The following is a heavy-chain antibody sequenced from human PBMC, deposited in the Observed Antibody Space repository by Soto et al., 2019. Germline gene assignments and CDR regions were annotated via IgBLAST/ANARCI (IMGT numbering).Heavy chain of an antibody. V-gene: IGHV3-48*02. CDR1: GFTFSSYN. CDR3: ARGRERWLQRKDAFDI. D-gene: IGHD5-12*01. CDR2: ISSSSSTI. Sequence: PGGSLRLSCAVSGFTFSSYNMNWVRQAPGKGLEWVSYISSSSSTIYYADSVKGRFTISRDNANNSLYLQMNSLRDEDTAVYDCARGRERWLQRKDAFDIWGQGTMVTVSS. J-gene: IGHJ3*02.